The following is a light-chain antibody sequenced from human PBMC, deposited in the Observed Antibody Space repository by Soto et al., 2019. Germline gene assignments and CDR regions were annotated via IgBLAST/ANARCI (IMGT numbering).Light chain of an antibody. CDR3: QQYGSSRWT. Sequence: EIVLTQSPGTLSLSPGERATLSCRAIQSVSSSYLAWYQQKPGQAPRLLIYGASSRATGIPDRFSGSGSGTDFTLTISRLEPEDFAVYYCQQYGSSRWTFGQGNKVDIK. CDR1: QSVSSSY. V-gene: IGKV3-20*01. J-gene: IGKJ1*01. CDR2: GAS.